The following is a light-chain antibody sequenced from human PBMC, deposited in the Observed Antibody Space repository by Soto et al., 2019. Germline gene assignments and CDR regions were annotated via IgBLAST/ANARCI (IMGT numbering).Light chain of an antibody. CDR3: QQCRNWPLT. J-gene: IGKJ4*01. CDR1: QNVYNN. CDR2: DAS. Sequence: EIVMTQSPATLSVSPGEGATLSCKASQNVYNNLAWYQQRPGQPPRLLIYDASTRATGISDRFSGSGYGTEFTHTISSLQSEDFAVYFCQQCRNWPLTFGGGTKVEIK. V-gene: IGKV3-15*01.